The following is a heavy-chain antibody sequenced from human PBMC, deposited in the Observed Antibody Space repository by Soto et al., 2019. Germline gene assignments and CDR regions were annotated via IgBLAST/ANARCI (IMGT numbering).Heavy chain of an antibody. CDR3: ARRMRDSSGTYYYYYYGMDV. J-gene: IGHJ6*02. V-gene: IGHV5-10-1*01. CDR2: IDPSDSYT. CDR1: GYSFTSYW. Sequence: PGESLNISCKGSGYSFTSYWVSWVRQMPGKGLEWMGRIDPSDSYTNYSPSFQGHVTISADKSISTAYLQWSSLKASDTAMYYCARRMRDSSGTYYYYYYGMDVWGQGTTVTVAS. D-gene: IGHD3-22*01.